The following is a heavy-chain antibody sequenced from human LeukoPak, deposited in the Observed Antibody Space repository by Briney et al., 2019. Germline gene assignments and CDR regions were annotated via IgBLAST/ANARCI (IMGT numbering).Heavy chain of an antibody. D-gene: IGHD2-2*01. J-gene: IGHJ4*02. CDR2: INHSGST. V-gene: IGHV4-34*01. CDR3: ARGGIVVVPAAFDY. CDR1: GGSFSGYY. Sequence: SETLSLTCAVYGGSFSGYYRSWIRQPPGKGLEWIGEINHSGSTNYNPSLKSRVTISVDTSKNQFSLKLSSVTAADTAVYYCARGGIVVVPAAFDYWGQGTLVTVSS.